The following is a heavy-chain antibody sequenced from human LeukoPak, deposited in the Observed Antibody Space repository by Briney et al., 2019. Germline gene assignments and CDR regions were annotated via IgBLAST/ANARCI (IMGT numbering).Heavy chain of an antibody. CDR3: AKGPAFYYDSSGSYFDF. Sequence: GGSLRLSCAASGFTFSRYVMTWVRQAPGKGLEWVSASSGSGGSTYYADSVKGRSTISRDNSKNTLYLQMNSLRAEDTAVYYCAKGPAFYYDSSGSYFDFWGQGTLVTVSS. D-gene: IGHD3-22*01. CDR2: SSGSGGST. J-gene: IGHJ4*02. CDR1: GFTFSRYV. V-gene: IGHV3-23*01.